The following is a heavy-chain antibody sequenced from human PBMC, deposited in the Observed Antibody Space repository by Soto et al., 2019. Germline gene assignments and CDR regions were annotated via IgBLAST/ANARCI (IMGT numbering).Heavy chain of an antibody. V-gene: IGHV4-31*03. J-gene: IGHJ6*02. Sequence: TLSLPCTVPGGSISSGGYYWRWIRQHPGKGREWIGNIYYTGSTHYDPSLKSRITITLDMSKNQLSLKLCSVTAADTAVYCCASSPVTGIYYAMDVWGQGTTVTVSS. CDR3: ASSPVTGIYYAMDV. D-gene: IGHD6-19*01. CDR1: GGSISSGGYY. CDR2: IYYTGST.